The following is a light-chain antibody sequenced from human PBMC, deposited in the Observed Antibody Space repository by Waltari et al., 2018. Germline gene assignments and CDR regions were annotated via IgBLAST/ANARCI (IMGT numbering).Light chain of an antibody. J-gene: IGKJ4*01. CDR1: QSVSSY. CDR3: QQFISYPRT. Sequence: EIVLTQSPATLSLSPGERATLSCRASQSVSSYLAWYQQKPGQAPRLLIYDASNRATGIPARFSGSGSGTDFTLTISSLQPEDFATYYCQQFISYPRTFGGGTKVEIK. CDR2: DAS. V-gene: IGKV3-11*01.